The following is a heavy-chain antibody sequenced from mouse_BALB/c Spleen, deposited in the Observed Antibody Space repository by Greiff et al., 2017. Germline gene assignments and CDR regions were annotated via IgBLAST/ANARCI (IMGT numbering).Heavy chain of an antibody. Sequence: DVKLVESGGGLVQPGGSLRLSCATSGFTFSDFYMSWVRQPPGKALEWLGFIRNKANGYTTEYSASVKGRFTISRDNSQSILYLQMNTLRAEDSATYYCARDYRYWGQGTSVTVSS. V-gene: IGHV7-3*02. CDR1: GFTFSDFY. J-gene: IGHJ4*01. CDR3: ARDYRY. D-gene: IGHD1-1*01. CDR2: IRNKANGYTT.